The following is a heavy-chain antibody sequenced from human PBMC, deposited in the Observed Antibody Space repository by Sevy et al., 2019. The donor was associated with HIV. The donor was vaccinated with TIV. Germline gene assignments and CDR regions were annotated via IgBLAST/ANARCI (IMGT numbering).Heavy chain of an antibody. J-gene: IGHJ6*02. CDR3: AKDRAHLNTGGYSYRSSTYYYYYGMDV. CDR1: GFTFSNYG. CDR2: ISYDGSNK. Sequence: GGSLRLSCAASGFTFSNYGMHWVRQAPGKGLEWVAVISYDGSNKYYADSVKGRFTVSRDNSKNTLYLQMNNLRAEDTAVYYCAKDRAHLNTGGYSYRSSTYYYYYGMDVWGQGTTVTVSS. D-gene: IGHD5-18*01. V-gene: IGHV3-30*18.